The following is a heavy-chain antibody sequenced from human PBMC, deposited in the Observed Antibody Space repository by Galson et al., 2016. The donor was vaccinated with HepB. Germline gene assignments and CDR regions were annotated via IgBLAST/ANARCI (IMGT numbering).Heavy chain of an antibody. Sequence: SLRLSCAASRFTFSSYGMHWVRQAPGKGLEWVAVISYDGSNKYYADSVKGRFTTSRDNSKNTLFLQMDSLRAEDTAVYYCAKDPDFWSGYCVDWGQGTLVTASS. D-gene: IGHD3-3*01. CDR2: ISYDGSNK. CDR1: RFTFSSYG. CDR3: AKDPDFWSGYCVD. V-gene: IGHV3-30*18. J-gene: IGHJ4*02.